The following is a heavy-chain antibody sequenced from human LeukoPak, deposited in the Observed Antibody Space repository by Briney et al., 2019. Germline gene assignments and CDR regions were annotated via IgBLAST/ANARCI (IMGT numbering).Heavy chain of an antibody. CDR3: AREVSVAGTSDWFDP. CDR1: GGSISSAAYY. Sequence: SETLSLTCTVSGGSISSAAYYWSWIRQPAGKGLEWIARIYTSGTTNYNPSLKSRVTISVDTSKNQFSLKLSSVTAADTAVYYCAREVSVAGTSDWFDPWGQGTLVTVSS. D-gene: IGHD6-19*01. J-gene: IGHJ5*02. CDR2: IYTSGTT. V-gene: IGHV4-61*02.